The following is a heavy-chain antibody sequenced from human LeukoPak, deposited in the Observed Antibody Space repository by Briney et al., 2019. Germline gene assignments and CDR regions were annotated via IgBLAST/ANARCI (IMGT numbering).Heavy chain of an antibody. J-gene: IGHJ3*02. V-gene: IGHV4-38-2*02. D-gene: IGHD1-26*01. CDR3: ARGLFYRRHDKRPVKRVGATHAFDI. Sequence: PSETLSLTCTVSGYSISSGYYWGWIRQPPGKGLEWIGSIYHSGSTNYNPSLKSRVTISVDTSKNQFSLKLSSVTAADTAVYYCARGLFYRRHDKRPVKRVGATHAFDIWGQGTMVTVSS. CDR2: IYHSGST. CDR1: GYSISSGYY.